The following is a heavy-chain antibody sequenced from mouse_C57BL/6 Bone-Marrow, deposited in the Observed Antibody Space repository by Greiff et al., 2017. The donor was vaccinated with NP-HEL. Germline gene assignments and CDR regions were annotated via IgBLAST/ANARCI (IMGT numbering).Heavy chain of an antibody. D-gene: IGHD1-1*01. J-gene: IGHJ4*01. Sequence: DVKLVESGGDLVKPGGSLKLSCAASGFTFSSYGMSWVRQTPDKRLEWVATISSGGSYTYYPDSVKGRFTISRDNAKNTLYLQMSSLKSEDTAMYYCTTVVAPLDAMDYWGQGTSVTVSS. CDR2: ISSGGSYT. CDR1: GFTFSSYG. V-gene: IGHV5-6*02. CDR3: TTVVAPLDAMDY.